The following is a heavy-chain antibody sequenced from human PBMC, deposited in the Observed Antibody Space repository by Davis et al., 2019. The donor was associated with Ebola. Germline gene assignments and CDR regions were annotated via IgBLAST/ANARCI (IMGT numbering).Heavy chain of an antibody. J-gene: IGHJ6*02. CDR2: INAGNGNT. V-gene: IGHV1-3*01. Sequence: AASVKVSCKASVYTFTSYAMHWVRQAPGQRLEWMGWINAGNGNTKYSQKFQGRVTITRDTSASTAYMELSSLRSEDTAVYYCARGSSKAYYYYGMDVWGQGTTVTASS. D-gene: IGHD6-6*01. CDR3: ARGSSKAYYYYGMDV. CDR1: VYTFTSYA.